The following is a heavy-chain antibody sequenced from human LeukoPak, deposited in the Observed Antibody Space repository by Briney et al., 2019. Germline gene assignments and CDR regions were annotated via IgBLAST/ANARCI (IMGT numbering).Heavy chain of an antibody. V-gene: IGHV3-30-3*01. Sequence: GGSLRLSCAASGFTFSNYWMDWVRQAPGKGLEWVAVISYDGSNKYYADSVKGRFTISRDNSKNTLYLQMNSLRAEDTAVYYCARSLSYYDSSGPISPWGQGTLVTVSS. CDR1: GFTFSNYW. CDR3: ARSLSYYDSSGPISP. D-gene: IGHD3-22*01. J-gene: IGHJ5*02. CDR2: ISYDGSNK.